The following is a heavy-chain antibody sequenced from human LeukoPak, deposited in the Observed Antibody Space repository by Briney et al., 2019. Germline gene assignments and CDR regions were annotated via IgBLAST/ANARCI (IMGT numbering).Heavy chain of an antibody. CDR3: VKKVVVGATSPYSDFQD. Sequence: PGGSLRLSCAASGFTVSSDYMSWVRQAPGKGLEWVSVIYSGGSTYYAGSVQGRFSISRDNSKNTLYLQMNSLRVEDTALYYCVKKVVVGATSPYSDFQDWGQGTLVTVSS. J-gene: IGHJ1*01. V-gene: IGHV3-53*01. CDR1: GFTVSSDY. CDR2: IYSGGST. D-gene: IGHD1-26*01.